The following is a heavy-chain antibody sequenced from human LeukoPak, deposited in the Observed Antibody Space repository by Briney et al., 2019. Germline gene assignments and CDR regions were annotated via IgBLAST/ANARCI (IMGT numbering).Heavy chain of an antibody. J-gene: IGHJ6*02. CDR1: GFTFSDYY. Sequence: GGSLRLSCAASGFTFSDYYMSWVRQAPGKGLEWVSVIYSGGSTYYADSVKGRFTISRDNSKNTLYLQMNSLRAEDTAVYYCARGQYSSSWPEYYYGMDVWGQGTTVTVSS. D-gene: IGHD6-13*01. CDR2: IYSGGST. CDR3: ARGQYSSSWPEYYYGMDV. V-gene: IGHV3-66*01.